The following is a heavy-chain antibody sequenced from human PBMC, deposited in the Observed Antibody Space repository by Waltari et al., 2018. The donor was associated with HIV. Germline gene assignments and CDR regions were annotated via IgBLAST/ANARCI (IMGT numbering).Heavy chain of an antibody. CDR2: ISYNSGSA. Sequence: VQPGSSLRLSCAGSGIAIDDYAMHWVRQRPGKGLEWVSAISYNSGSAAYADSVRGRFTVSRDNSKNSVYLQMDSLRPEDTAFYFCAKDHGGYWRRDDIYFDVWGRGTKVTVSS. CDR1: GIAIDDYA. CDR3: AKDHGGYWRRDDIYFDV. J-gene: IGHJ3*01. D-gene: IGHD3-22*01. V-gene: IGHV3-9*01.